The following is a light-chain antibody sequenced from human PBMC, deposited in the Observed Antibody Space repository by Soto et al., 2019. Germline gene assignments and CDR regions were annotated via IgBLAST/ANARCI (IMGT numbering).Light chain of an antibody. CDR2: GAS. Sequence: EIVLTQSPGTLSLSPGERATLSCRAIQSVSNNYLAWYQQKPGQAPRLLIYGASNRATGIPDRFSGSGSGTEFTLTISSLQSEDFGVYYCQQYNNWPPITFGQGTRLEI. CDR1: QSVSNN. V-gene: IGKV3D-15*01. J-gene: IGKJ5*01. CDR3: QQYNNWPPIT.